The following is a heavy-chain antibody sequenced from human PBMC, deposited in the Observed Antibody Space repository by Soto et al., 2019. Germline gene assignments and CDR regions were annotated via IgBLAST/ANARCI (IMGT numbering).Heavy chain of an antibody. CDR1: GFTCSSYA. Sequence: PWGSIRLSCTASGFTCSSYAMSWFRQAPGKELEWVSTISGNSGKTNYAESVKGRFSISRDNSKNTVHLQLDSLRAEDTAVYFCAKLGFVLMELYYFHQWGHGILVTV. CDR2: ISGNSGKT. J-gene: IGHJ4*01. D-gene: IGHD2-8*01. CDR3: AKLGFVLMELYYFHQ. V-gene: IGHV3-23*01.